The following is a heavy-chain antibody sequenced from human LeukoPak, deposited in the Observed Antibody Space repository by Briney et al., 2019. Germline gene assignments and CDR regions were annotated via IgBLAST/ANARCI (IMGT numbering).Heavy chain of an antibody. Sequence: ASVKVSFKASGSTFTSYDINWVRQATGQGLEWMGWMNPNSGNTGYAQKFQGRVTMTRNTSISTAYMELSSLTSEDTAVYYGARGLVSTWYNYWGQGTLVTVSS. D-gene: IGHD6-13*01. J-gene: IGHJ4*02. CDR3: ARGLVSTWYNY. V-gene: IGHV1-8*01. CDR2: MNPNSGNT. CDR1: GSTFTSYD.